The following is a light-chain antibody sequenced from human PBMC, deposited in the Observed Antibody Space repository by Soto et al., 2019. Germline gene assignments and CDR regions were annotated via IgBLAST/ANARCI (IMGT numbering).Light chain of an antibody. CDR2: TNN. CDR3: AAWDDSLNLV. V-gene: IGLV1-44*01. J-gene: IGLJ3*02. Sequence: QSVLTQPPSASGTPGQRVTISCSGSSSNIGSNTVSWYQQLPGTAPKLLIYTNNQRPSGVPDRFSGSKSGTSASLAISGLQSEYEADYYCAAWDDSLNLVFGGGTKVTVL. CDR1: SSNIGSNT.